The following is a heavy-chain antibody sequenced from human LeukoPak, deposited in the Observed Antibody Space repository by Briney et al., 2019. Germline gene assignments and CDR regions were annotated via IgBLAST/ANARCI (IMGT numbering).Heavy chain of an antibody. CDR1: GFTVSSYW. D-gene: IGHD3-3*01. Sequence: GGSLRLSCAASGFTVSSYWMSWVRQAPGKGLEWVANIKQDGSEKYYVDSVKGRFTISRDNAKNSLYLQMNSLRAEDTAVYYCARGKIKRFLEWQHYFDYWGQGTLVTVSS. J-gene: IGHJ4*02. V-gene: IGHV3-7*01. CDR3: ARGKIKRFLEWQHYFDY. CDR2: IKQDGSEK.